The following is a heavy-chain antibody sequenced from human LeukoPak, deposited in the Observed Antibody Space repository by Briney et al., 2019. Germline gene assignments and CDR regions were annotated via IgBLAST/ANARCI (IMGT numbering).Heavy chain of an antibody. V-gene: IGHV3-23*01. D-gene: IGHD5-18*01. CDR1: GFTFSSHA. Sequence: GSLRLSCAASGFTFSSHAMSWVRQAPGEGLEWVSAVSGSGDNTYYADSVKGRFTISRDNSKNTLYLHMSSLRAEDTAVYYCACTAYYYYYLDVWGKGTTVTVSS. CDR3: ACTAYYYYYLDV. CDR2: VSGSGDNT. J-gene: IGHJ6*03.